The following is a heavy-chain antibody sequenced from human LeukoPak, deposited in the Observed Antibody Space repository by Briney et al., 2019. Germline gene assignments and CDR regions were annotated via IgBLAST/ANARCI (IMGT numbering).Heavy chain of an antibody. V-gene: IGHV5-51*01. CDR3: ARHVMAGTYSTGLGY. Sequence: GESLKISCRGSGYSFTTYWIGWVRQMPGKGLEWMGTIYPGDSDPRYSPSLRGQITISVDKSTSTAYLQCSSLKASDTAIYYCARHVMAGTYSTGLGYWGQGTLVTVSS. D-gene: IGHD2-2*01. CDR1: GYSFTTYW. CDR2: IYPGDSDP. J-gene: IGHJ4*02.